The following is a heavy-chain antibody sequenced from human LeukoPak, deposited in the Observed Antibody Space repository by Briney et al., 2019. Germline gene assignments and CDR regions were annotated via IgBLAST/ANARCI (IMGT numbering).Heavy chain of an antibody. CDR2: IYYSGST. Sequence: NASETLSLTCTVSGGSISSYYWSWIRQPPGKGLEWIGYIYYSGSTNYNPSLKSRVTISVDTSKNQFSLKLSSVTAADTAVYYCARLDSRGGDDYWGQGILVTVSS. D-gene: IGHD3-22*01. CDR1: GGSISSYY. CDR3: ARLDSRGGDDY. V-gene: IGHV4-59*08. J-gene: IGHJ4*02.